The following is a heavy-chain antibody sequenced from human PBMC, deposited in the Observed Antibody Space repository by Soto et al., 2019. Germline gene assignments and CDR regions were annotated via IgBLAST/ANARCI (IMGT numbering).Heavy chain of an antibody. V-gene: IGHV3-21*01. CDR3: ARDRGNTAMVTFPFDY. J-gene: IGHJ4*02. CDR2: ISSSSSYI. D-gene: IGHD5-18*01. Sequence: GGSLRLSCAAPEFTFSSYSMNWVRQAPGKGLEWVSSISSSSSYIYYADSVKGRFTISRDNAKNSLYLQMNSLRAEDTAVYYCARDRGNTAMVTFPFDYWGQGTLVTVSS. CDR1: EFTFSSYS.